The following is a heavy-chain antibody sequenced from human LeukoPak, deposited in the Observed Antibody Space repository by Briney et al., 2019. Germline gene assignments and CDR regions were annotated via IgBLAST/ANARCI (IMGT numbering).Heavy chain of an antibody. CDR1: GGSISSYY. CDR3: ARDLWGFDI. V-gene: IGHV4-59*01. CDR2: IYYSGST. D-gene: IGHD3-10*01. Sequence: PSETLSLTCTVSGGSISSYYWSWIRQPPGKGLEWIGYIYYSGSTNYNPSLKSRVTISVDTSKNRFSLKLSSVTAADTAVYYCARDLWGFDIWGQGTMVTVSS. J-gene: IGHJ3*02.